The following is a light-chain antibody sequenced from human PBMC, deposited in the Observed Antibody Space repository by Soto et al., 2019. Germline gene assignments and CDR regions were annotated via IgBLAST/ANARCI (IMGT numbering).Light chain of an antibody. CDR1: QSFSSY. J-gene: IGKJ5*01. CDR3: QQRSNWPPVIT. Sequence: EIVLTQSPATLSLSPGERATLSCRASQSFSSYLALYQQKPGQAPRLLIYDASKRATGIPARFSGRGSGTDFPLTISSLEPEDFAVYYCQQRSNWPPVITFGQGTRLEI. V-gene: IGKV3-11*01. CDR2: DAS.